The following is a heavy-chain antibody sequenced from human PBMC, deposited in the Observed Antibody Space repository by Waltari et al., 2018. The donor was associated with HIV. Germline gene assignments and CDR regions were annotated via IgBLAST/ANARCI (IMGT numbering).Heavy chain of an antibody. CDR2: IYPVDSDT. D-gene: IGHD2-8*01. J-gene: IGHJ4*02. CDR1: GYSFATYW. Sequence: EVQLVQSGAEVKKPGESLKISCKGSGYSFATYWLGWVRQMPGKGLEWMGIIYPVDSDTRYSPSFQGQVTISADKSIRTAYLQWSSLKASDTAMYYCTKGMYANQDYFDNWGQGTLVTVSS. V-gene: IGHV5-51*03. CDR3: TKGMYANQDYFDN.